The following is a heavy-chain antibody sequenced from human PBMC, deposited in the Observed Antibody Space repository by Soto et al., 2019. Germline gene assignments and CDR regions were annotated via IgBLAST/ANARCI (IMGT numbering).Heavy chain of an antibody. D-gene: IGHD2-2*01. Sequence: ASVKVSCKASGYTFTSYAMHWVRQAPGQRLEWMGWINAGNGNTKYSQKFQGRVTITRDTSASTAYMELSSLRSEDTAVYYCARVYCSSTSCLKYYYYYGMDVWGQGTTVTV. V-gene: IGHV1-3*01. CDR1: GYTFTSYA. CDR2: INAGNGNT. J-gene: IGHJ6*02. CDR3: ARVYCSSTSCLKYYYYYGMDV.